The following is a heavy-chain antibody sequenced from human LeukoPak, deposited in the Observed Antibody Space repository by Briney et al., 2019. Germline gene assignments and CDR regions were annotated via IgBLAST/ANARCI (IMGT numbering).Heavy chain of an antibody. CDR1: GGTLSSYA. V-gene: IGHV1-69*04. CDR2: IIPILGIA. J-gene: IGHJ4*02. Sequence: SVKVSCKASGGTLSSYAISWVRQAPGQGLEWMGRIIPILGIANYAQKFQGRVTITADKSTSTAYMELSSLRSEDTAVYYCARPPDSSGFNFDYWGQGTLVTVSS. CDR3: ARPPDSSGFNFDY. D-gene: IGHD3-22*01.